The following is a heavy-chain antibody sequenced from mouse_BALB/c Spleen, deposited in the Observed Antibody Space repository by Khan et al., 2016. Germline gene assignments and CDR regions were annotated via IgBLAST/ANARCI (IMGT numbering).Heavy chain of an antibody. D-gene: IGHD1-3*01. CDR2: IWAGGST. Sequence: QVQLMESGPGLVAPSQSLSITCTASGYSLTSYGVHWVRQPPGKGLEWLGVIWAGGSTNYNSARMSRLSISKDNSKSQVSLKMNCLQTDDTAMYYCARLEDIWGQGTTLTVSS. V-gene: IGHV2-9*02. CDR1: GYSLTSYG. CDR3: ARLEDI. J-gene: IGHJ2*01.